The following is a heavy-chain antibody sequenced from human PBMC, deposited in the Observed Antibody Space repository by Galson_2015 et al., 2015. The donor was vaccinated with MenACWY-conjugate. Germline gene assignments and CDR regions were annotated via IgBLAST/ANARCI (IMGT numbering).Heavy chain of an antibody. CDR1: GFTFSTYS. J-gene: IGHJ4*02. D-gene: IGHD5-18*01. CDR3: ARVPGYSYGYYDW. CDR2: ISSSSSTI. Sequence: SLRLSCAASGFTFSTYSLNWVRQAPGKGLEGGSSISSSSSTIYYADSVKGRFTISRDNAKNSLYLQMNTLRDEDTAVYYCARVPGYSYGYYDWWGQGTLVTVSS. V-gene: IGHV3-48*02.